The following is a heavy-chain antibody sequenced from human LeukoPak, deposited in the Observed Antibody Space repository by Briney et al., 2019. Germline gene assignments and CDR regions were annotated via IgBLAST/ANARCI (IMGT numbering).Heavy chain of an antibody. CDR3: ARDVDYYDSSGYYPPTY. Sequence: PGGSLRLSCAASGFTFSSYSMNWVRQAPGKGLEWVSSISSSSSYIYYADSVKGRFTISRDNAKNSLYLQMNSLRAEDTAVYYCARDVDYYDSSGYYPPTYWGQGTLVTVSS. J-gene: IGHJ4*02. D-gene: IGHD3-22*01. CDR2: ISSSSSYI. V-gene: IGHV3-21*01. CDR1: GFTFSSYS.